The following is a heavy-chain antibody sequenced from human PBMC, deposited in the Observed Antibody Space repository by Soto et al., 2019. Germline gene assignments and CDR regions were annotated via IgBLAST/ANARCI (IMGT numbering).Heavy chain of an antibody. Sequence: EVQLVESGGGLVQPGRSLRLSCAASGFTFDDYAMHWVRQAPGKGLEWVSGISWNSGSIGYADSVKGRFTISRDNAKNSLYLQMNSLRAEDTALYYCAKDRGCSGGSCQYVSPGYYYGMDVWGQGTTVTVSS. V-gene: IGHV3-9*01. CDR2: ISWNSGSI. CDR3: AKDRGCSGGSCQYVSPGYYYGMDV. D-gene: IGHD2-15*01. CDR1: GFTFDDYA. J-gene: IGHJ6*02.